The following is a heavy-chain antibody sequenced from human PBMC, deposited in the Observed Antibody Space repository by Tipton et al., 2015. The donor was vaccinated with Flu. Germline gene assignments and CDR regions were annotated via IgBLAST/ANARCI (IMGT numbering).Heavy chain of an antibody. Sequence: TLSLTCTVSGGSISSGSYYWSWNRQPAGQGLEWIGRIYTSGSTNYNPSLKSRVTISVDMSKNQFSLKRSSVTDADTDVYYCARGYSYGGNYFDYWGQGTLVTVSS. D-gene: IGHD5-18*01. CDR1: GGSISSGSYY. J-gene: IGHJ4*02. CDR3: ARGYSYGGNYFDY. CDR2: IYTSGST. V-gene: IGHV4-61*02.